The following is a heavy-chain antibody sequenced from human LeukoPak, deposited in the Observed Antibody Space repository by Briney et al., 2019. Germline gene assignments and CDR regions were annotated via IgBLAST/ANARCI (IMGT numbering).Heavy chain of an antibody. Sequence: HSGGSLRLSCAASGFTFTTYAMTWVRQAPGRGLEWVSTISGSGGSTYYADSVKGRFTISRDNSKNTLYLQMNSLRAEDTAVYYCAKSFEGIVATIFDYWGQGTLVTVSS. D-gene: IGHD5-12*01. J-gene: IGHJ4*02. CDR1: GFTFTTYA. CDR2: ISGSGGST. CDR3: AKSFEGIVATIFDY. V-gene: IGHV3-23*01.